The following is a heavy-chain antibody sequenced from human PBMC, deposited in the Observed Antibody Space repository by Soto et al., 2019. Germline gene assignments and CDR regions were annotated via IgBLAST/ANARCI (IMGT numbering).Heavy chain of an antibody. J-gene: IGHJ1*01. CDR3: ASVPTYSQHTIGYPQLHH. CDR2: IHYSGGATYSP. Sequence: SETLSLTCTVSGGSISSGGYYWAWIRQHPRKGLEWLGYIHYSGGATYSPSYTPSLKSRISISVDTSQPQFSLKLTSVSAADTAQYYCASVPTYSQHTIGYPQLHHWGPGTLVTVSS. CDR1: GGSISSGGYY. V-gene: IGHV4-31*03. D-gene: IGHD3-22*01.